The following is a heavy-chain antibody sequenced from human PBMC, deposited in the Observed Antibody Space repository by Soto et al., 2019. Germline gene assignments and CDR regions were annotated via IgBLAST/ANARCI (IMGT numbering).Heavy chain of an antibody. Sequence: QVQLVQSGAEVKKPGASVKVSCKASGYTFTSYGISWVRQAPGQGLECMGWISAYNGNTNYAHKLQGRVTMTTDTSTSTAYMELRSLRSDDTAVYYCARTKYSSGPGYYFDYWGQGTLVTVSS. CDR2: ISAYNGNT. V-gene: IGHV1-18*01. J-gene: IGHJ4*02. CDR3: ARTKYSSGPGYYFDY. D-gene: IGHD6-19*01. CDR1: GYTFTSYG.